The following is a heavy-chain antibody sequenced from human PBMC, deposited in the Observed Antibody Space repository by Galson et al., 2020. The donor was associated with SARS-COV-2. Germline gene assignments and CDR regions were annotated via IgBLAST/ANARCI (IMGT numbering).Heavy chain of an antibody. V-gene: IGHV3-15*01. Sequence: GGSLRLSCAASGFTFSNAWMSWVRQAPGKGLEWVGRIKSKTDGGTTDYAAPVKGRFTISRDDSKNTLYLQMNSLKTEDTAVYYCTTPLRYCSGGSCYYFDYWGQGTLVTVSS. CDR2: IKSKTDGGTT. D-gene: IGHD2-15*01. CDR3: TTPLRYCSGGSCYYFDY. J-gene: IGHJ4*02. CDR1: GFTFSNAW.